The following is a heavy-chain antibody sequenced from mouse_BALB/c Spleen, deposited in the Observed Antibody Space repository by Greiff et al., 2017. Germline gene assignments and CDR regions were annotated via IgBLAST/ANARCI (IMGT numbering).Heavy chain of an antibody. CDR1: GFSLTDYG. J-gene: IGHJ3*01. CDR3: ANRASYDFRVGFAY. V-gene: IGHV2-6-5*01. D-gene: IGHD2-4*01. CDR2: IWGGGST. Sequence: QVQLKESGPGLVAPSQSLSITCTVSGFSLTDYGVSWIRQPPGKGLEWLGVIWGGGSTYYNSALKSRLCISKDNSKRQVFLKMNSLQTDDAAMYYCANRASYDFRVGFAYWGEGTLVTVSA.